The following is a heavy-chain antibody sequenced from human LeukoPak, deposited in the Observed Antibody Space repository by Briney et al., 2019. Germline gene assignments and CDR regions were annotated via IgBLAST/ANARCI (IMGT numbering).Heavy chain of an antibody. CDR3: ARLGRQLALHFDY. J-gene: IGHJ4*02. CDR2: IYYSGST. D-gene: IGHD6-13*01. Sequence: PSETLSLTCSVSGGSISSGPYYWGWIRQPPGKGLEWIGSIYYSGSTYYNPSLKSRVTISVDTSKNQFSLKLSSVTAADTAVYYCARLGRQLALHFDYWGQGTLVTVSS. CDR1: GGSISSGPYY. V-gene: IGHV4-39*07.